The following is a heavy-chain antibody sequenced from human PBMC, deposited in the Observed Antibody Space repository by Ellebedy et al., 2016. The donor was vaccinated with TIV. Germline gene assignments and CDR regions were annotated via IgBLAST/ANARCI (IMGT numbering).Heavy chain of an antibody. V-gene: IGHV4-34*01. CDR2: INHSGST. CDR1: GGSFSGYY. CDR3: ARGRMITFGGVIVNGYYFDY. D-gene: IGHD3-16*02. J-gene: IGHJ4*02. Sequence: SETLSLXXAVYGGSFSGYYWSWIRQPPGKGLEWIGEINHSGSTNYNPSLKSRVTISVDTSKNQFSLKLSSVTAADTAVYYCARGRMITFGGVIVNGYYFDYWGQGTLVTVSS.